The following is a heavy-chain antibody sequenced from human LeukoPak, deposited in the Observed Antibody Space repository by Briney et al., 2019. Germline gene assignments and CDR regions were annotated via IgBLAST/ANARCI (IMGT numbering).Heavy chain of an antibody. V-gene: IGHV2-5*01. J-gene: IGHJ5*02. CDR2: IYWNDDK. D-gene: IGHD3-22*01. Sequence: SGPTLVNPTHTLTLTCTFSGFSLSPSGVGVAWIRQPPGKALECLALIYWNDDKRYSPSLKSRLTITKDTSKNQVVLTMTNMDPVDTATYYCAHYYYDSSGYYYSDWFDPWGQGTLVTVSS. CDR1: GFSLSPSGVG. CDR3: AHYYYDSSGYYYSDWFDP.